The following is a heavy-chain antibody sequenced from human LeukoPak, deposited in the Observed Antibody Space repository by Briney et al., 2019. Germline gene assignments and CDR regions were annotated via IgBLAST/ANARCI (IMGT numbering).Heavy chain of an antibody. D-gene: IGHD4-17*01. CDR3: ARDYYGDYGDY. CDR2: ISYDESTD. J-gene: IGHJ4*02. V-gene: IGHV3-30*03. Sequence: PGTSLRLSCAASGFTFNRNGMHWVRQAPGKGLEWVAAISYDESTDYYGDSVQGRFTISRDNSKNTLYLQMNSLRAEDTAVYYCARDYYGDYGDYWGQGTLVTVSS. CDR1: GFTFNRNG.